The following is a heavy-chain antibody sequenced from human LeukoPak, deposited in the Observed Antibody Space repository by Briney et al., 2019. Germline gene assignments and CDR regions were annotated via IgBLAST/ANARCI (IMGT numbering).Heavy chain of an antibody. V-gene: IGHV3-21*04. J-gene: IGHJ3*02. CDR2: ISSSSSYI. CDR1: GFTYSSYS. D-gene: IGHD3-10*01. CDR3: AKVSVRVLLWFGGQNKDAFDI. Sequence: GGSLRLSCAASGFTYSSYSMNWVRQAPGQGLEWVSSISSSSSYIYYADSVKGRFTISRDNAKNTLYLQMNSLRAEDTAVYYCAKVSVRVLLWFGGQNKDAFDIWGQGTMVTVSS.